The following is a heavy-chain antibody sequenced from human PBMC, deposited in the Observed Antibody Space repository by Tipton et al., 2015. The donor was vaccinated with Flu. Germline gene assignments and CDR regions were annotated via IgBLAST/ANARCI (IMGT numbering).Heavy chain of an antibody. D-gene: IGHD6-19*01. CDR2: IYHSGST. CDR3: ATRAYSSGWYMYFDY. J-gene: IGHJ4*02. Sequence: TLSLTCTVSGYSIRSGYYWGWIRQPPGKGLEWIGSIYHSGSTYYNPSLKSRVTISVDTSKNQFSLKLSSVTAADTAVYYCATRAYSSGWYMYFDYWGQGTLVTVSS. V-gene: IGHV4-38-2*02. CDR1: GYSIRSGYY.